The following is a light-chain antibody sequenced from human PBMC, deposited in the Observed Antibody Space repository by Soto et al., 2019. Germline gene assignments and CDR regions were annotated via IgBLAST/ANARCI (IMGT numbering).Light chain of an antibody. CDR3: QQYCSSPST. J-gene: IGKJ5*01. V-gene: IGKV3-20*01. CDR1: QSVSSSY. CDR2: GAS. Sequence: EIVLTQSPGTLSLSPGERATLSCRASQSVSSSYLAWYQQKPGQAPRLLIYGASSRATGIPDRFSGSGSGTDFTLTISRLETEAFAVYYCQQYCSSPSTFGQGTRLESK.